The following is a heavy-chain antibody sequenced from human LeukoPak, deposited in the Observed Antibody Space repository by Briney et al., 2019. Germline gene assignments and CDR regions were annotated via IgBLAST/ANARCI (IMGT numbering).Heavy chain of an antibody. CDR3: AREDSSGYYTLDY. CDR1: GGTFSSYA. V-gene: IGHV1-69*01. J-gene: IGHJ4*02. D-gene: IGHD3-22*01. CDR2: IIPIFGTA. Sequence: SVKVSCKASGGTFSSYAISWVRQAPGQGLEWMGGIIPIFGTANYAQKFQGRVTITADESTSTAYMELSSLRSEDTAAYYCAREDSSGYYTLDYWGQGTLVTVSS.